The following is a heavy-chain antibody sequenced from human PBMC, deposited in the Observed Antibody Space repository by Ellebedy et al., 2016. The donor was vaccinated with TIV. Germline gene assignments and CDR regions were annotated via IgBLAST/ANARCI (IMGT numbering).Heavy chain of an antibody. Sequence: SETLSLTXAVSGGSINNVAHAWGWIRQTPGQGLEWIGYFYPSGSTFYNPSLRSRVTISVDRSRNQFSLKLTSVTAADTALYYCARRGDTTEEPFDLWGRGTLDTVSS. V-gene: IGHV4-30-2*01. J-gene: IGHJ4*02. CDR3: ARRGDTTEEPFDL. CDR1: GGSINNVAHA. CDR2: FYPSGST. D-gene: IGHD1-14*01.